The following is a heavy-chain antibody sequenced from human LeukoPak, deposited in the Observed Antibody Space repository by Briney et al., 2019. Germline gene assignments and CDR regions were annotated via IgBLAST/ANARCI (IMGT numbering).Heavy chain of an antibody. Sequence: ASVKVSCKASGYTFTSYAMHWVRQAPGQRLEWMGWINAGNGNTKYSQKFQGRVTITRDTSASTAYMELSSLRSEDTAVYYCARDEDFHYYYGMDVWGQGTTVTVSS. V-gene: IGHV1-3*01. CDR1: GYTFTSYA. CDR2: INAGNGNT. CDR3: ARDEDFHYYYGMDV. D-gene: IGHD2/OR15-2a*01. J-gene: IGHJ6*02.